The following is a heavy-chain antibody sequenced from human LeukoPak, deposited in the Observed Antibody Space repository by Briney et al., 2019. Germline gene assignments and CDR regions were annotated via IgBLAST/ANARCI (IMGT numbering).Heavy chain of an antibody. CDR3: ARASRWLGNFDS. D-gene: IGHD4-23*01. Sequence: ASVKVSCKASGDTLTGYFIHWVRQAPGQGLEWMGWINPNSGDTNYAQKFQGGVTMTRDTSITTAYLELTRLKSDDTAVYLCARASRWLGNFDSWGQGTLVTVSS. J-gene: IGHJ4*02. V-gene: IGHV1-2*02. CDR2: INPNSGDT. CDR1: GDTLTGYF.